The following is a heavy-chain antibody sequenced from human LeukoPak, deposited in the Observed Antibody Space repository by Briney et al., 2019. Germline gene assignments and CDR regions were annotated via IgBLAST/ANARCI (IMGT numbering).Heavy chain of an antibody. D-gene: IGHD6-19*01. J-gene: IGHJ5*02. CDR1: GGSFSGYY. Sequence: PSETLSLTCAVYGGSFSGYYWSWIRQPPGKGLEWIGEINHSGSTDYNPSLKSRVTISVDTSKNQFSLKLSSVTAADTAVYYCARVYAAGTVKGWFDPWGQGTLVTVSS. V-gene: IGHV4-34*01. CDR2: INHSGST. CDR3: ARVYAAGTVKGWFDP.